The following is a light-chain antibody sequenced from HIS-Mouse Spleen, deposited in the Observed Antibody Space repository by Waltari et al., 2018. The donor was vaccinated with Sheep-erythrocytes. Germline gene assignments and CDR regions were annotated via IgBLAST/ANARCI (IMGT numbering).Light chain of an antibody. CDR3: MQALQTPT. CDR2: LGS. V-gene: IGKV2-28*01. Sequence: DIVMTQSPLSLPVTPGEPASIPCRSSQSLLHSNGYNYLDWYLQKPGQSPQLLIDLGSNRASGVPDRFSGSGSGTDFTLKISRVDAEDVGVYYCMQALQTPTFGQGTRLEIK. CDR1: QSLLHSNGYNY. J-gene: IGKJ5*01.